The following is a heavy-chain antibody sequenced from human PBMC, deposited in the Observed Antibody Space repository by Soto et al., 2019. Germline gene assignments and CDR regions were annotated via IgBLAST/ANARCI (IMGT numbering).Heavy chain of an antibody. CDR3: AREGQSSSGRGYYYYGMDV. Sequence: GGSLRLSCAASGFTFSSYGMHWVRQAPGKGLEWVAVIWYDGSNKYYADSVKGRFTISRDNSKNTLYLQMNSLRAEDTAVYYCAREGQSSSGRGYYYYGMDVWGQGTTVTVSS. CDR1: GFTFSSYG. CDR2: IWYDGSNK. V-gene: IGHV3-33*01. D-gene: IGHD6-13*01. J-gene: IGHJ6*02.